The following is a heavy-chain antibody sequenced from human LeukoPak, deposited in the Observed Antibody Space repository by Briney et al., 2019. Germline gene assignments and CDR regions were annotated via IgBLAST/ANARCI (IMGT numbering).Heavy chain of an antibody. CDR3: ARESRGSSGWYFDL. CDR2: IYHSGST. J-gene: IGHJ2*01. D-gene: IGHD6-6*01. V-gene: IGHV4-39*07. CDR1: GGSISSSSYY. Sequence: SETLSLTCTVSGGSISSSSYYWGWIRQPPGKGLEWIGSIYHSGSTYYNPSLKSRVTISVDTSKKQFSLKLSSVTAADTAVYYCARESRGSSGWYFDLWGRGTLVTVSS.